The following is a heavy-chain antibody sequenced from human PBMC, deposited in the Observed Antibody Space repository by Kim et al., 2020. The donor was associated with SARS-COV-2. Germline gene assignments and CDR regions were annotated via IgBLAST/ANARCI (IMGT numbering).Heavy chain of an antibody. V-gene: IGHV6-1*01. CDR3: ARGDSFDP. CDR2: TYYRSKWYN. J-gene: IGHJ5*02. Sequence: SQTLSLTCAISWDSVSNNSATWNWIRQSPSRGLEWLGRTYYRSKWYNDYAVSVKSRITINPDTSKNQFSLHLNSLTPEDTAVYYCARGDSFDPWGQGTLVTVSS. CDR1: WDSVSNNSAT. D-gene: IGHD3-3*01.